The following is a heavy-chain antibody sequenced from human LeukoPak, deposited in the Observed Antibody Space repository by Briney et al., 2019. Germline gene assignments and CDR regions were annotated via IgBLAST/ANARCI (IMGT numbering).Heavy chain of an antibody. D-gene: IGHD6-19*01. CDR1: GFTFGDYV. CDR3: ARLRAPESTVAGFDY. CDR2: ISWDGETT. Sequence: PGGSLRLSCAASGFTFGDYVMHWVRQAPGRGLQWVSSISWDGETTYYADSVEGRFTISRDNSRNSLYLQMNTLRAEDTAVYYCARLRAPESTVAGFDYWGQGTLVTVSS. J-gene: IGHJ4*02. V-gene: IGHV3-43D*03.